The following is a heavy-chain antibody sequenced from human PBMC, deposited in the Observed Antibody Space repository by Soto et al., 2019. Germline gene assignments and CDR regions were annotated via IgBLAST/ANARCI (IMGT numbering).Heavy chain of an antibody. CDR2: IYYSGST. CDR3: ARHSYALDLVGVTWFGELFDQGPFDY. Sequence: PSETLSLTCTVSGCSISSSSYYWGWIRQPPGKGLEWIGSIYYSGSTYYNPSLKSRVTISVDTSKNQFSLKLSSVTAADTAVYYCARHSYALDLVGVTWFGELFDQGPFDYWGQGTLVTVSS. V-gene: IGHV4-39*01. D-gene: IGHD3-10*01. CDR1: GCSISSSSYY. J-gene: IGHJ4*02.